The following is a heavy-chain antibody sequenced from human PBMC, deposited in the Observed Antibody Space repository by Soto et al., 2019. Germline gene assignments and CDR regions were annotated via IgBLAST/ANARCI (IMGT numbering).Heavy chain of an antibody. CDR3: AKLDLTPRPGQSPAFGGGRDV. V-gene: IGHV5-51*01. CDR1: GYTFGTYY. J-gene: IGHJ6*02. CDR2: IHPGDSDT. Sequence: GESLTISCKDSGYTFGTYYIAWVRQMPGKGLEWMGIIHPGDSDTRHSPSFQGQVTISADRSINTAYVQWSSLKASDTAMCYCAKLDLTPRPGQSPAFGGGRDVWGQGTTGTL. D-gene: IGHD3-16*01.